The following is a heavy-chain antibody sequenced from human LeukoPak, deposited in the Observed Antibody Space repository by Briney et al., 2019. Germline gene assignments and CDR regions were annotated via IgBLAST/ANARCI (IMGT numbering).Heavy chain of an antibody. Sequence: GGSLRLSCAASGFTFSSYAMSWVRQAPGKGLEWVSAISGSGGSTYYADSVKGRFTISRDNSKNTLYLQMNSLRAEDTAVYYCAHSRRSTPGYSDYWGQGTLVTVSS. CDR3: AHSRRSTPGYSDY. V-gene: IGHV3-23*01. CDR1: GFTFSSYA. CDR2: ISGSGGST. J-gene: IGHJ4*02. D-gene: IGHD2-2*01.